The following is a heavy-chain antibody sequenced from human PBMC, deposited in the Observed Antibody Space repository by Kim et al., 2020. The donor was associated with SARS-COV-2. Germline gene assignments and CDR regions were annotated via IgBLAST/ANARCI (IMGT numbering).Heavy chain of an antibody. CDR2: IIPIFGSA. D-gene: IGHD2-15*01. J-gene: IGHJ6*02. Sequence: SVKVSCKASGGTFSSYAISWVRQAPGQGLEWMGGIIPIFGSANYAQKFQGRVTITADESTSTAYMELSSLRSEDTAVYYCASTNCSGGSCYSQSYYYYGMDVWGQGTTVTVSS. CDR3: ASTNCSGGSCYSQSYYYYGMDV. CDR1: GGTFSSYA. V-gene: IGHV1-69*13.